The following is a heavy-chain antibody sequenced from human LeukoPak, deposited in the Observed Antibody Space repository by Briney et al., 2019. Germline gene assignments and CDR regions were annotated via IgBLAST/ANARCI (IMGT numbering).Heavy chain of an antibody. Sequence: GGSLRLSCAASGFTFSSNYMSWVRQAPGKGLEWVSVIYSGGSTYYADSVKGRFTTSRDNSKNTLYLQMNSLRAEDTAVYYCARGGRYYDFWSGPYYFDYWGQGTLVTVSS. CDR2: IYSGGST. J-gene: IGHJ4*02. CDR1: GFTFSSNY. V-gene: IGHV3-66*01. D-gene: IGHD3-3*01. CDR3: ARGGRYYDFWSGPYYFDY.